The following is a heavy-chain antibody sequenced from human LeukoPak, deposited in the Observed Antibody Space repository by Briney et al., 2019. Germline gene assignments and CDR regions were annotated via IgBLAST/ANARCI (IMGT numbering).Heavy chain of an antibody. CDR3: ARDREGRDYSNHWWFDP. Sequence: PSETLSLTCTVSGGSISSHYWSWIRQPPGKGLEWIGYIYYSESTNYNPSLKSRVTISVDTSKNQFSLKLSSVTAADTAVYYCARDREGRDYSNHWWFDPWGQGTLVTVSS. CDR1: GGSISSHY. CDR2: IYYSEST. J-gene: IGHJ5*02. D-gene: IGHD4-11*01. V-gene: IGHV4-59*11.